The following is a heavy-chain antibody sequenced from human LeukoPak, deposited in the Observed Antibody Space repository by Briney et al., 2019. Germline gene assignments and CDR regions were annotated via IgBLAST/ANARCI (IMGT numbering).Heavy chain of an antibody. Sequence: SETLSFTCTVSGGSISSYYWSWIRQPPGKGLEWIGYIYYSGSTNYNPSLKSRVTISVDTSKNQFSLKLSSVTAADTAVYYCARDRVEQWLVQGDWYFDLWGRGTLVTVSS. J-gene: IGHJ2*01. D-gene: IGHD6-19*01. CDR3: ARDRVEQWLVQGDWYFDL. CDR1: GGSISSYY. V-gene: IGHV4-59*01. CDR2: IYYSGST.